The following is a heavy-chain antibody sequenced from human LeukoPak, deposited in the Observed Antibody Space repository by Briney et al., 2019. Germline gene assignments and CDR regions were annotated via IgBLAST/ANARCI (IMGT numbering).Heavy chain of an antibody. Sequence: PSQTLSLTCTVSGGSISSGDYDWSWIRQPPGKGLEWIGSIYHSGSTYYNPSLKSRVTISVDTSKNQFSLKLSSVNAADTAVYYCARPAATGYYFDYWGQGTLVTVSS. V-gene: IGHV4-30-2*03. CDR2: IYHSGST. CDR1: GGSISSGDYD. D-gene: IGHD2-15*01. J-gene: IGHJ4*02. CDR3: ARPAATGYYFDY.